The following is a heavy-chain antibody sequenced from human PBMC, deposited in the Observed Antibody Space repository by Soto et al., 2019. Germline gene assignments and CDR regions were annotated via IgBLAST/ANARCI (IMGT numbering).Heavy chain of an antibody. CDR3: ARGPDDSDVPRWDY. J-gene: IGHJ4*02. V-gene: IGHV1-46*02. CDR2: INLRVGTT. Sequence: QVQLMQSGAEVRKPGASVRLSCESSGYNFNQYYIHWVRQAPGQGLEWMGIINLRVGTTESAHKFRGRVTVTGDTSTRTAYMELRSLRSDDTDIYFCARGPDDSDVPRWDYCGQGTLVTVSS. CDR1: GYNFNQYY. D-gene: IGHD4-17*01.